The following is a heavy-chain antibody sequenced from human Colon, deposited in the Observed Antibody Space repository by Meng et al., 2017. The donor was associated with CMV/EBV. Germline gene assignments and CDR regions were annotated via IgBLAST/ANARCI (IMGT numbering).Heavy chain of an antibody. V-gene: IGHV3-53*01. Sequence: GGSLRLSCAASGFSVSGNYMSWVRQAPGKGLEWVANIYGGGSTFHADSVKGRFTISRDDSKNTVYLQMNNLGAEDTAVYYCAREPWGYYYGPFWGQGTLVTVSS. D-gene: IGHD3-3*01. CDR3: AREPWGYYYGPF. CDR2: IYGGGST. J-gene: IGHJ4*02. CDR1: GFSVSGNY.